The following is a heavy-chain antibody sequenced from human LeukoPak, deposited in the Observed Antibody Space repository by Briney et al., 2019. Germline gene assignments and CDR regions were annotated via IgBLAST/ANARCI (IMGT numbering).Heavy chain of an antibody. CDR3: VKDNPLDY. Sequence: PGGSLRLSCAASGFTFSIYSMSWVRQAPGKGLEWVSYTSSSSGTIYYADSVKGRFTISGDNAKNSLYLHINSLRAEDTAVYYCVKDNPLDYWGQGTLVIVSS. D-gene: IGHD1-14*01. CDR2: TSSSSGTI. J-gene: IGHJ4*02. CDR1: GFTFSIYS. V-gene: IGHV3-48*04.